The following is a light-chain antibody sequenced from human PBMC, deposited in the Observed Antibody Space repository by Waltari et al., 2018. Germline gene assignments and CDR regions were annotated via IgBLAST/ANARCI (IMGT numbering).Light chain of an antibody. Sequence: EIVMTQSPDTLSVSPGERATLSCRASQRVGSNLAWYQQKPGQAPRLLIYGASTRATDIPARFSGSGSGTEFTLTITSMQSEDFAVYYCQQYNNWPPSWTFGQGTKVEIK. V-gene: IGKV3-15*01. CDR2: GAS. J-gene: IGKJ1*01. CDR3: QQYNNWPPSWT. CDR1: QRVGSN.